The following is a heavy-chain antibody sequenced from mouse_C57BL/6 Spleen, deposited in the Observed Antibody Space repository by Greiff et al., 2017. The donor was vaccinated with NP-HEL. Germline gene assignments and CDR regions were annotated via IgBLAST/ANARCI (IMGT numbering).Heavy chain of an antibody. V-gene: IGHV1-55*01. CDR3: ARHPYSNSPMDY. CDR2: IYPGSGST. Sequence: QVQLQQPGAELVKPGASVKMSCKASGYTFTSYWITWVKQRPGQGLEWIGDIYPGSGSTNYNEKFKSKATLTVDTSSSTAYMQLSSLTSEDSAVYYCARHPYSNSPMDYWGQGTSVTVSS. D-gene: IGHD2-5*01. J-gene: IGHJ4*01. CDR1: GYTFTSYW.